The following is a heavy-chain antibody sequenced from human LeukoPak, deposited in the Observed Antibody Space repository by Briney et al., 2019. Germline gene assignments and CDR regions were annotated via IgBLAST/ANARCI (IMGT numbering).Heavy chain of an antibody. V-gene: IGHV3-33*01. CDR1: GFTFSSYG. CDR3: ARMGGFGELLGGYYYGMDV. Sequence: GRSLRLSCAASGFTFSSYGMHWVRQAPGKGLEWVAVIWYDGSNKYYADSVKGRFTISRDNSKNTLYLQMNSLRAEDTAVYYCARMGGFGELLGGYYYGMDVWGKGTTVTVSS. J-gene: IGHJ6*04. D-gene: IGHD3-10*01. CDR2: IWYDGSNK.